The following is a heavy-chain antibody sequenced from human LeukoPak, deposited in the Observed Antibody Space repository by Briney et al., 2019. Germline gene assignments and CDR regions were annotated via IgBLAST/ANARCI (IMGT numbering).Heavy chain of an antibody. CDR3: ARGPWFRSLPGYCADGVCYPGY. D-gene: IGHD2-8*01. CDR1: EYTFITYD. V-gene: IGHV1-8*01. Sequence: ASVKVSCKAFEYTFITYDIIWVRQAAGQGLEWMGWLNPQSGNTGFTANFQGRVTFTMSNSISTVYMELRSLRFDDTAVYYCARGPWFRSLPGYCADGVCYPGYWGQGTLVTVSS. CDR2: LNPQSGNT. J-gene: IGHJ4*02.